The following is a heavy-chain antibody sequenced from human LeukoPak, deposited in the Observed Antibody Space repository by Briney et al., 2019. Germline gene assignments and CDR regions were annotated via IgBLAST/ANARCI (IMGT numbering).Heavy chain of an antibody. J-gene: IGHJ3*01. CDR1: GFTFSSYS. CDR3: ARDGYSSGWFF. D-gene: IGHD6-19*01. V-gene: IGHV3-21*01. CDR2: ISSSTHYI. Sequence: GGSLRLSCAASGFTFSSYSMNWVRQAPGKGLEWVSSISSSTHYIYYADSVKGRFTISRDNARNSLYLQMNSLRADDTAVYYCARDGYSSGWFFWGQGTMVTVSS.